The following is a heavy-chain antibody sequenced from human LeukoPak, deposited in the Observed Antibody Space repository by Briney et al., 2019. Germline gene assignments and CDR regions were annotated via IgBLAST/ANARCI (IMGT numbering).Heavy chain of an antibody. D-gene: IGHD2-2*01. CDR1: GGSIISYY. CDR2: IYYIGST. Sequence: SETLSLTCTVSGGSIISYYWSWIRQPPGKGLEWIGYIYYIGSTNYNPSLKSRVTISVDTSKNQFSLKLSSVTAADTAVYYCAGSQYTLGYCSSTSCYAGGDAFDIWGQGTMVTVSS. J-gene: IGHJ3*02. V-gene: IGHV4-59*01. CDR3: AGSQYTLGYCSSTSCYAGGDAFDI.